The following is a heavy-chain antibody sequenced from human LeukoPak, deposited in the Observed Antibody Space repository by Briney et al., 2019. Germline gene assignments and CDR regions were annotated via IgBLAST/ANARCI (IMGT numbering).Heavy chain of an antibody. J-gene: IGHJ5*02. CDR1: GGSFSGYY. Sequence: SETLSLTCAVYGGSFSGYYWSWIRQPPGKGLEWIGEINHSGSTNYNPSLKSRVTISVDTSKNQFSLKLSSVTAADTAVYYCASTVTRWFDPWGQGTLVTVSS. CDR2: INHSGST. CDR3: ASTVTRWFDP. D-gene: IGHD4-17*01. V-gene: IGHV4-34*01.